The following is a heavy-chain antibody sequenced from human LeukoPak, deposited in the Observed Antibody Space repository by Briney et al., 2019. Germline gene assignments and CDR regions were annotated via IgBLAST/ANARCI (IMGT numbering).Heavy chain of an antibody. V-gene: IGHV1-2*02. J-gene: IGHJ4*02. D-gene: IGHD1-7*01. CDR2: INTKSGGT. Sequence: ASVKVSCKASGYTFTGYYIHWVRQAPGQGLEWMGWINTKSGGTNSAQKFQGRVTMTRDTSISTAYVEMSRLRSDDTAVYYCARGVGNFPNWGQGTLVTVSS. CDR1: GYTFTGYY. CDR3: ARGVGNFPN.